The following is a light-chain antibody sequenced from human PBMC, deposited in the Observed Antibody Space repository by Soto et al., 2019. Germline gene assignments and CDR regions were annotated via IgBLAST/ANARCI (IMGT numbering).Light chain of an antibody. CDR3: QQYNSFSLT. V-gene: IGKV1-39*01. CDR1: QSISTY. J-gene: IGKJ4*01. CDR2: DAS. Sequence: DIQMTQSPSSLSASVGNRVTITCRASQSISTYLNWYQKKPGKAPNLLIYDASRLQSGAPSRFSGSGGGTDFTLSISSVQPEDFATYFCQQYNSFSLTFGGGTKVDIK.